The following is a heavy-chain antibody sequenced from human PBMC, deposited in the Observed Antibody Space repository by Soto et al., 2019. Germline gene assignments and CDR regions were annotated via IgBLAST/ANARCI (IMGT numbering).Heavy chain of an antibody. CDR2: FYYSGST. D-gene: IGHD6-19*01. CDR1: GGSISSYY. CDR3: ARGIAVTSTLYYFDS. Sequence: PSETLSLTCTVSGGSISSYYWSWIRQPPGKGLEWIGCFYYSGSTNYNPSLKSRVTISVDTSKSQFSLKLSSVTAADTAVYYCARGIAVTSTLYYFDSWGQGTLVTVSS. J-gene: IGHJ4*02. V-gene: IGHV4-59*01.